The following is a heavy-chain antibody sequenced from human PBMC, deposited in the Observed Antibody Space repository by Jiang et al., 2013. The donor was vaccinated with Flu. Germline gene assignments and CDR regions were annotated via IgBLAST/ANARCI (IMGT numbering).Heavy chain of an antibody. CDR2: IYPGDSDT. J-gene: IGHJ3*02. V-gene: IGHV5-51*01. CDR3: ARQTLSGDFITMIVVASPPLDAFDI. CDR1: GYSFTSYW. D-gene: IGHD3-22*01. Sequence: PGESLKISCKGSGYSFTSYWIGWVRQMPGKGLEWMGIIYPGDSDTRYSPSFQGQVTISADKSISTAYLQWSSLKASDTAMYYCARQTLSGDFITMIVVASPPLDAFDIWGQGTMVTVSS.